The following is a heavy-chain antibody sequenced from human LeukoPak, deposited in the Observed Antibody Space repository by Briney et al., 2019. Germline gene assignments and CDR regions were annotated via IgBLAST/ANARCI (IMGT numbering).Heavy chain of an antibody. D-gene: IGHD6-13*01. CDR3: ARAGIAAAGIEWYFDL. Sequence: PSETLSPTCTVSGGSISSYYWSWIRQPPGKGLEWIGYIYYSGSTNYNPSLKSRVTISVDTSKNQFSLKLSSVTAADTAVYYCARAGIAAAGIEWYFDLWGRGTLVTVSS. V-gene: IGHV4-59*01. CDR2: IYYSGST. J-gene: IGHJ2*01. CDR1: GGSISSYY.